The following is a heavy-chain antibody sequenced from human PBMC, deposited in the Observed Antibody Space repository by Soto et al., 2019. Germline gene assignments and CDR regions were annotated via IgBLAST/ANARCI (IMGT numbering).Heavy chain of an antibody. D-gene: IGHD1-26*01. Sequence: GPSVKVSCKTSGYTFTAYHIHWVRQAPGQGLEWMGWINPNSGGANYAQKFEGRVTMTRDTSISTVYMELSRLGSDDTALYYCARDYSPHGMHVRGQATTVTVSS. CDR1: GYTFTAYH. CDR3: ARDYSPHGMHV. V-gene: IGHV1-2*02. CDR2: INPNSGGA. J-gene: IGHJ6*02.